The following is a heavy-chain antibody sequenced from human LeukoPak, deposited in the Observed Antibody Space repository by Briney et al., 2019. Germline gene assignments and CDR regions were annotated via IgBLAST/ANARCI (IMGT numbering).Heavy chain of an antibody. J-gene: IGHJ3*02. CDR1: GGTFSSYA. CDR2: IIPILGIA. Sequence: SVKVSCKASGGTFSSYAISWVRQAPGQGLEWMGRIIPILGIANYAQKFQGRVTITADKSTSTAYMELSSLRSEVTAVCYCISTEVRLTAIFVGYAFDIWGQGTMVTVSS. D-gene: IGHD2-21*02. CDR3: ISTEVRLTAIFVGYAFDI. V-gene: IGHV1-69*04.